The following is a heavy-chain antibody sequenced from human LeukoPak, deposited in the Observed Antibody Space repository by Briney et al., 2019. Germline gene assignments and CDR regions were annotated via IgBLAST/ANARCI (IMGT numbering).Heavy chain of an antibody. Sequence: PSETLSLTCAVSGYSISSGYYWGWIRQPPGKGLEWIGSMYHSGSTYYNPSLKSRVTISVDTSKNQFSLKLSSVTAADTAVYYCARRIGTSYFDCWGQGTLVTVSS. V-gene: IGHV4-38-2*01. CDR2: MYHSGST. CDR1: GYSISSGYY. J-gene: IGHJ4*02. CDR3: ARRIGTSYFDC. D-gene: IGHD1-1*01.